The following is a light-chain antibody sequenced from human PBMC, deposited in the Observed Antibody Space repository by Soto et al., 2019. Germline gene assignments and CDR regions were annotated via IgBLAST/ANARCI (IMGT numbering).Light chain of an antibody. CDR2: GAS. J-gene: IGKJ1*01. V-gene: IGKV3-20*01. CDR3: QQYGSSAWT. Sequence: EIVCTQSPGTLSLSPGGRAALSCRSSQSVSSSYLAWYQQKPGQAPRLLIYGASSRATGIPDRFSGSGSGTDFTLTISRLEPEDFAVYYCQQYGSSAWTFGQGTKVDIK. CDR1: QSVSSSY.